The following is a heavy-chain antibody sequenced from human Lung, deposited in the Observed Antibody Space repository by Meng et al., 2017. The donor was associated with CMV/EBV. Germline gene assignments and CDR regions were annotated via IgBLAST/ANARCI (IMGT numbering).Heavy chain of an antibody. CDR2: ISSSGSTI. CDR1: GFTFSSYE. D-gene: IGHD3-22*01. J-gene: IGHJ4*02. CDR3: AREGVYYDSSGYLDY. V-gene: IGHV3-48*03. Sequence: SLKISCAASGFTFSSYEMNWVRQAPGKGLEWVSYISSSGSTIYYADSVKGRFTISRDNAKNSLYLQMNSLRAEDTAVYYCAREGVYYDSSGYLDYWGQGXLVTVSS.